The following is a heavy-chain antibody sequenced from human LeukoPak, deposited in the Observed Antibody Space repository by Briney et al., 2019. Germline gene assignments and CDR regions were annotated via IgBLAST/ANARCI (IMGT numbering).Heavy chain of an antibody. D-gene: IGHD6-19*01. Sequence: GGSLRLSCAASGFTVSSNYMSWVRQAPGKGLEWVSVIYSGGSTYYADSAKGRFTISRDNSKNTLYLQMNSLRAEDTAVYYCARDLTVSSGWALGYWGQGTLVTVSS. J-gene: IGHJ4*02. CDR1: GFTVSSNY. CDR3: ARDLTVSSGWALGY. V-gene: IGHV3-53*01. CDR2: IYSGGST.